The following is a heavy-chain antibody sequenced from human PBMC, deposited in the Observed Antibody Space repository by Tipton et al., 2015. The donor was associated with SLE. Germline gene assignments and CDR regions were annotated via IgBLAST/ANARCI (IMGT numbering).Heavy chain of an antibody. Sequence: QLVQSGAEMKKPGSSVKVSCKASGGTFSSYGISWVRQAPGQGLEWMGGIIPIFATTNHAQKFQGRVTITADDSTNTAYMELSSLRSEDTAVYYCAGNPNWNYGLLDYWGQGTLVSVSS. CDR2: IIPIFATT. J-gene: IGHJ4*02. CDR1: GGTFSSYG. V-gene: IGHV1-69*01. CDR3: AGNPNWNYGLLDY. D-gene: IGHD1-7*01.